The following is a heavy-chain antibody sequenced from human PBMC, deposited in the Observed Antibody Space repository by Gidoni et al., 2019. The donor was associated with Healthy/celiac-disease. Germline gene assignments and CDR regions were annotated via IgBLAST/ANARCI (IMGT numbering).Heavy chain of an antibody. Sequence: QVQLVQSGAEVKKPGSSVTVSCQASGGTFSSYTISWVRHAPGQGLEWRGRIIPILGIANYAQKFQGRVTITADKSTSTAYMELSSLRSKDTAVYYCAREEKGWFDPWGQGTLVTVSS. V-gene: IGHV1-69*08. CDR2: IIPILGIA. CDR1: GGTFSSYT. CDR3: AREEKGWFDP. J-gene: IGHJ5*02.